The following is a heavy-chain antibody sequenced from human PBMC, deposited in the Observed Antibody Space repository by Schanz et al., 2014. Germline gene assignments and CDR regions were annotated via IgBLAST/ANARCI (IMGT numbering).Heavy chain of an antibody. CDR2: IIPITGIT. V-gene: IGHV1-69*02. CDR1: GDTFRSYT. D-gene: IGHD5-12*01. J-gene: IGHJ4*02. Sequence: QLQLVQSGAEVKKPGSPVKVSCKSSGDTFRSYTINWVRHAPGQGLEWMGRIIPITGITNYAQKFQGRVTFTADKSTSTAFLEVNSLRSEDTAVYYCARTGYDPSLTHWGQGTLVTVSS. CDR3: ARTGYDPSLTH.